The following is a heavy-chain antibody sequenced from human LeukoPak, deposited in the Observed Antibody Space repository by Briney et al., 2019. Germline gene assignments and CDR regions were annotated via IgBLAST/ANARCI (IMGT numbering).Heavy chain of an antibody. J-gene: IGHJ4*02. CDR3: TRGRQQLVSVIDY. V-gene: IGHV3-74*03. Sequence: QPGGSLRLSCAASGFTFSTYWMHWVRQAPGKRLVWVSRISIDGSSTTYADSVKGRFTISRDNAKNTLYLQMNSLRAEDTAVYYCTRGRQQLVSVIDYWGQGTLVAVSS. CDR1: GFTFSTYW. CDR2: ISIDGSST. D-gene: IGHD6-13*01.